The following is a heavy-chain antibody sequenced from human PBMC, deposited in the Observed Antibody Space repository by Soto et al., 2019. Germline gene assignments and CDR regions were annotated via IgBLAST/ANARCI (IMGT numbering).Heavy chain of an antibody. CDR1: GYSFTSYW. J-gene: IGHJ6*02. D-gene: IGHD2-2*01. Sequence: GESLKISCKGSGYSFTSYWISWLRQMPGKGLEWMGRIDPSDSYTNYSPSFQGHVTISADKSISTAYLQWSSLKASDTAIYYCARDIVVVPAAMGYYYYGMDVWGQGTTVTVSS. V-gene: IGHV5-10-1*01. CDR2: IDPSDSYT. CDR3: ARDIVVVPAAMGYYYYGMDV.